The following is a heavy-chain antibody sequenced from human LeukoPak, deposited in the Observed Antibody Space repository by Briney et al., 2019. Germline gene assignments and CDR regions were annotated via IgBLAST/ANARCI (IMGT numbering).Heavy chain of an antibody. CDR1: GGSFSGYY. V-gene: IGHV4-34*01. CDR3: ASARKELLRRVFDY. Sequence: PSETLSLTCAVYGGSFSGYYWSGIPQPPGKGLECIGEINHSGSTNYNPSLKSRVTISVDTSKNQFSLKLSSVTAADTAVYYCASARKELLRRVFDYWGQGTLVTVSS. CDR2: INHSGST. D-gene: IGHD1-26*01. J-gene: IGHJ4*02.